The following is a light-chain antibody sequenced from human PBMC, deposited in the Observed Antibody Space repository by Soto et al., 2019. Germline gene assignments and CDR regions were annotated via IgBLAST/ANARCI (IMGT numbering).Light chain of an antibody. CDR2: GAS. V-gene: IGKV3-20*01. CDR3: QQYGSSPVT. J-gene: IGKJ1*01. CDR1: QSVSSSY. Sequence: EIVLTQSPGTLSLSPGARATLSCRASQSVSSSYLAWYQQKPGQAPRLLIYGASSRATGIPDRFSGSGSGTDLTITISRLEPEDFEVYDGQQYGSSPVTFGQGTKVDIK.